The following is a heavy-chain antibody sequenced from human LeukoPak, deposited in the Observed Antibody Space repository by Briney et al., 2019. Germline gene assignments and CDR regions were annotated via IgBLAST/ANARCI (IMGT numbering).Heavy chain of an antibody. Sequence: KTSETLSLTCAVYGGSFSGYYWSWIRQPPGKGLEWIGEINHSGSTNYNPSLKSRVTISVDTSKNQFSLKLSSVTAADTAVYFCARAPGGCGGTCAFDYWGQGILVTVSS. J-gene: IGHJ4*02. CDR3: ARAPGGCGGTCAFDY. CDR1: GGSFSGYY. CDR2: INHSGST. D-gene: IGHD2-15*01. V-gene: IGHV4-34*01.